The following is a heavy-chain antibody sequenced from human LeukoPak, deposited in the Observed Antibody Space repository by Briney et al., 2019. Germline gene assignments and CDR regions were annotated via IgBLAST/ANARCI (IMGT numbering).Heavy chain of an antibody. D-gene: IGHD3-9*01. J-gene: IGHJ1*01. CDR3: TTDPPYMTRNYFQY. CDR2: IKSQTDGGTT. V-gene: IGHV3-15*01. Sequence: GGSLRLSCAASVFTFSSYVMHWVRQAPGKGVEWVGRIKSQTDGGTTDYAAPVEGRFTISRDDSRNTLYLKMNSLKSEDTAVYYCTTDPPYMTRNYFQYWGQGTLVTVSS. CDR1: VFTFSSYV.